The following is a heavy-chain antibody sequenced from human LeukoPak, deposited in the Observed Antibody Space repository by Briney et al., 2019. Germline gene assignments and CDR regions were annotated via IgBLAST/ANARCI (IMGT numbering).Heavy chain of an antibody. D-gene: IGHD1-1*01. CDR2: IYYSGTT. J-gene: IGHJ4*02. CDR3: ARGAGWTGTGFDY. V-gene: IGHV4-39*01. Sequence: SETLSLTCTVSGGSISSSNYYWGWVRQPPGKGLEWIGSIYYSGTTFYKPALKSRVTISVDTSKNQFSLKLSSVTAADTAVYYCARGAGWTGTGFDYWGQGTLVTVSS. CDR1: GGSISSSNYY.